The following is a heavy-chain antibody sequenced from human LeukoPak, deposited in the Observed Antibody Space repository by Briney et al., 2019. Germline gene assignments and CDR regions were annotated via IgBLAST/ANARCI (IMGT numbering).Heavy chain of an antibody. J-gene: IGHJ1*01. CDR2: IYSGGST. CDR1: GFTVSSNY. Sequence: GGSLRLSCAASGFTVSSNYMSWVRQAPGKGLEWVSVIYSGGSTYYADSVKGRFTISRDNSKNTLYLQMNSLRAEDTAVYYCAREYYDSSGDEYFQHWGQGTLVTVSS. D-gene: IGHD3-22*01. CDR3: AREYYDSSGDEYFQH. V-gene: IGHV3-53*01.